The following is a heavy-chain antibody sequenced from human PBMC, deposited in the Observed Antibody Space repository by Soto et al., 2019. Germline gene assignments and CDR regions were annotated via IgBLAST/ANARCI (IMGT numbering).Heavy chain of an antibody. Sequence: QITLKESGPTLVKPTQTLTLTCTFSGFSLSTGGVGVGWIRQPPGKALEWLALIYWDDDKRYSPSLKSRLTIRKETTENQVVHTMTNTDAVDTATYYSAQSRCGGDCHQSCSTHSSYGIDLGGKGTQVTVS. J-gene: IGHJ6*04. D-gene: IGHD2-21*02. CDR1: GFSLSTGGVG. V-gene: IGHV2-5*02. CDR2: IYWDDDK. CDR3: AQSRCGGDCHQSCSTHSSYGIDL.